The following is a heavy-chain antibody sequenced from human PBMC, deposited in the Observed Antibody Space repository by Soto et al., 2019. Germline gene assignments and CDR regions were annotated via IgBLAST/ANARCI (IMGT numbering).Heavy chain of an antibody. D-gene: IGHD1-1*01. CDR3: ARGGDGTTSAYYYGMDV. CDR1: GGSISSYY. V-gene: IGHV4-59*01. Sequence: QVQLQESGPGLVKPSETLSLTCTVSGGSISSYYWSCIRQPPGKGLEWIGYIYYSGRTNYNPSLKSRVTISVDTSKNQFSLKLSSVPAADTAVYYCARGGDGTTSAYYYGMDVWGQGPTVTVSS. CDR2: IYYSGRT. J-gene: IGHJ6*02.